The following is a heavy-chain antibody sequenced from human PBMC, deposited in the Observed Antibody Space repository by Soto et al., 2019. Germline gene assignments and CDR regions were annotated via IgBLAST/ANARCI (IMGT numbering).Heavy chain of an antibody. D-gene: IGHD3-3*01. CDR2: ISSSSSYI. V-gene: IGHV3-21*01. Sequence: GGSLRLSCASSGFTFSSYSMNWVRQAPGKGLEWVSSISSSSSYIYYADSVKGRFTISRDNAKNSLYLQMNSLRAEDTAVYYCARVSSGGLLEWYIDYWGQGTLVTVSS. CDR3: ARVSSGGLLEWYIDY. CDR1: GFTFSSYS. J-gene: IGHJ4*02.